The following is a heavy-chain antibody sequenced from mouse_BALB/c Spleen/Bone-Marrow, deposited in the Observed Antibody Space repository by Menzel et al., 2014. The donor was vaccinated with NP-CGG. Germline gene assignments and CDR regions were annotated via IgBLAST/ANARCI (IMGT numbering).Heavy chain of an antibody. CDR3: ARDGNYVDY. V-gene: IGHV7-3*02. J-gene: IGHJ4*01. CDR1: GFTFTDYY. CDR2: IRNKANGYTT. Sequence: DVQLQESGGGLVQPGGSLRLSCATSGFTFTDYYMSWVRQPPGKALEWLGFIRNKANGYTTEYSASVKGRFTISRDNSQSILYLQMNTLRAEDSATYCCARDGNYVDYWGQGTSVTVSS. D-gene: IGHD2-1*01.